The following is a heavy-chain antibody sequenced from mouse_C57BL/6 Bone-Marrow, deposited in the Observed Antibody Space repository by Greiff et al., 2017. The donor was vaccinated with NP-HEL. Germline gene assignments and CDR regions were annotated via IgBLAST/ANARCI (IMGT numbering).Heavy chain of an antibody. Sequence: QVQLQQPGAELVKPGASVKLSCKASGYTFTSYWMHWVKQRPGRGLEWIGRIYPNSGGTKYNEKFKSKATLTVDKPSSTAYMQLSSLTSEDSAVYYWESEYGRGPWFAYWGQGTLVTVSA. J-gene: IGHJ3*01. V-gene: IGHV1-72*01. CDR1: GYTFTSYW. CDR2: IYPNSGGT. D-gene: IGHD1-1*01. CDR3: ESEYGRGPWFAY.